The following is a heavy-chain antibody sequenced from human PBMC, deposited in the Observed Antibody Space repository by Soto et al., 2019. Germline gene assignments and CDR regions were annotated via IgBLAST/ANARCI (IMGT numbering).Heavy chain of an antibody. CDR1: GGTFSSYT. CDR2: IIPILGIA. CDR3: ASTVTTSDYYYYYMDV. D-gene: IGHD4-4*01. J-gene: IGHJ6*03. V-gene: IGHV1-69*02. Sequence: QVQLVQSGAEVQKPGSSVKVSCKASGGTFSSYTISWVRQAPGQGLEWMGRIIPILGIANYAQKFQGRVTMTADKSTSTAYMELGSLRSEDTAVYYCASTVTTSDYYYYYMDVWGKGTTVTVSS.